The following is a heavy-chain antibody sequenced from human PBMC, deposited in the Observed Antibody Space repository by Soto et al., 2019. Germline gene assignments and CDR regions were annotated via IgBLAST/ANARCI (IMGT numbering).Heavy chain of an antibody. CDR3: ARDLAAARL. J-gene: IGHJ4*02. V-gene: IGHV3-33*01. CDR1: GFSFSNAN. D-gene: IGHD6-13*01. CDR2: IYFDGGNK. Sequence: GGSVRLSCAESGFSFSNANMHWVRQAPGRGLDWVAGIYFDGGNKYYADSVKGRFTISRDNSKNTLYLQINSLRAEGTALYYCARDLAAARLWGQGTLVTVSP.